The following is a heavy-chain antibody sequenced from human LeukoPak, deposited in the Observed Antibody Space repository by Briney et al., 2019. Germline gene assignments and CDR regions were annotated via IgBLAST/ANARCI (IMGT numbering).Heavy chain of an antibody. J-gene: IGHJ4*02. V-gene: IGHV3-30*04. CDR1: GFTFSSYA. Sequence: GGSLRLSCAASGFTFSSYAMHWVRQAPGKGPEWVAVISYDGSNKYYADSVLGRFTVSRDNSKNTLYLQMNSLRAEDTAVYYCVATRVCGGVLLRPNCLYFENWGQGTLVSVSS. CDR3: VATRVCGGVLLRPNCLYFEN. D-gene: IGHD3-10*01. CDR2: ISYDGSNK.